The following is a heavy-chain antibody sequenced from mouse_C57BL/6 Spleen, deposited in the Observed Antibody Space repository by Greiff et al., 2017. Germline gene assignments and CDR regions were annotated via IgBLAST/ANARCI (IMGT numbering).Heavy chain of an antibody. J-gene: IGHJ1*03. CDR3: ARKDYYGRGWYFDV. CDR2: ISYSDST. V-gene: IGHV3-8*01. CDR1: GYSITSDY. Sequence: EVQLVESGPGLAKPSQTLSLTCSVTGYSITSDYWNWIRKFPGDKLEYMGYISYSDSTYYNPSLKSRISITRDTTKNQYYLLLNYVTTEDTATYYCARKDYYGRGWYFDVWGTGTTVTVSS. D-gene: IGHD1-1*01.